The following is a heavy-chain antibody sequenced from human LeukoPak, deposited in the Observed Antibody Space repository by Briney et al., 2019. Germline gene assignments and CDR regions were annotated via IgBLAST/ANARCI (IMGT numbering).Heavy chain of an antibody. V-gene: IGHV3-23*01. D-gene: IGHD3-22*01. J-gene: IGHJ4*02. CDR3: AKKRLGYYDSSGYYYTD. CDR2: ISGSGGST. Sequence: GGSLRLSCAASGFTFSSYAMSWVRQAPGKGLEWVSAISGSGGSTYYADSVKGRFTISRDNSKNTLYLQMNSLRAEDTAVYYCAKKRLGYYDSSGYYYTDWGQGTLVTVSS. CDR1: GFTFSSYA.